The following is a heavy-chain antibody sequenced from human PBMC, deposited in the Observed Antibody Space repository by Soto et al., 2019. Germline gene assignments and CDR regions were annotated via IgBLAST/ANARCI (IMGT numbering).Heavy chain of an antibody. D-gene: IGHD3-10*01. CDR2: IYYSGTT. V-gene: IGHV4-59*01. CDR3: ARHYDSGTYPLDY. Sequence: PSETLSLTCTVSGGSISGYYWSWFRQPPGKGLEWIAYIYYSGTTNYNPSLKSRVTISVDTSKNQFSLKLGSVTAADTAVYYCARHYDSGTYPLDYWGQGTLVTVSS. CDR1: GGSISGYY. J-gene: IGHJ4*02.